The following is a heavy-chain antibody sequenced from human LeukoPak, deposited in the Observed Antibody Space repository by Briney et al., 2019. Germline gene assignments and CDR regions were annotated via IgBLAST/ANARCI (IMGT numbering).Heavy chain of an antibody. J-gene: IGHJ4*02. CDR2: IFYTGDS. Sequence: PSETLSLTCTVSGVSSSSSYWSWLRQPPGKGLEWIGYIFYTGDSNHNPSLKSRVSISLDTSKDQISLKLSSVTAADTAVYYCARHRFASPLDSWGQGTLVTVSS. CDR1: GVSSSSSY. CDR3: ARHRFASPLDS. D-gene: IGHD2-21*01. V-gene: IGHV4-59*08.